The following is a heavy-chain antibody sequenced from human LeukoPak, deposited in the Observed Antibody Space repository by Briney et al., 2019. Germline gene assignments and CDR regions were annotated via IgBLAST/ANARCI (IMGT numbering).Heavy chain of an antibody. D-gene: IGHD3-10*01. Sequence: GGSLRLSCAASGFTFSSYSMNWVRQAPGKGLEWVSSISSSSSYIYYADSVKGRFTISRDNAKNSLYLQMNSLRAEDTAVYYCAKVGRGLLWFGELGYYYYMDVWGKGTTVTISS. J-gene: IGHJ6*03. CDR2: ISSSSSYI. CDR3: AKVGRGLLWFGELGYYYYMDV. CDR1: GFTFSSYS. V-gene: IGHV3-21*01.